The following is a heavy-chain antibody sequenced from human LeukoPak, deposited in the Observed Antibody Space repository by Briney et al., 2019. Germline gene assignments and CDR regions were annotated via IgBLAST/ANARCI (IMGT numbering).Heavy chain of an antibody. CDR1: GFTFSTYW. Sequence: GGSLRLSCAASGFTFSTYWMSWVRQAPGEGREWVANIKQGGGEKYYVDSVKGRFTISRDNAKNSLYLQMNSLRAEDTAVYYCARDHSSGWYGYWGQGTLVTVSS. CDR2: IKQGGGEK. J-gene: IGHJ4*02. V-gene: IGHV3-7*01. CDR3: ARDHSSGWYGY. D-gene: IGHD6-19*01.